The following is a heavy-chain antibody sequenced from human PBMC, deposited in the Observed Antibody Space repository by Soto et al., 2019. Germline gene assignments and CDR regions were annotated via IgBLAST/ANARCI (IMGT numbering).Heavy chain of an antibody. D-gene: IGHD5-12*01. V-gene: IGHV1-18*01. J-gene: IGHJ6*02. Sequence: ASVKVCCKASGYTFTSYGISCVRQARGKGLEWMGWISAYNGNTNYAQKLQGRVTMTTDTSTSTAYMELRSLRSDDTAGEYCARDLGGDTGDDYNYYYGMYVWG. CDR1: GYTFTSYG. CDR2: ISAYNGNT. CDR3: ARDLGGDTGDDYNYYYGMYV.